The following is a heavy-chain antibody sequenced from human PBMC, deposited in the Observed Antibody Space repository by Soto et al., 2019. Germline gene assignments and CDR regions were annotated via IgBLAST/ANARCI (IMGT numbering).Heavy chain of an antibody. CDR2: ISYDGSNK. CDR1: GFSFSSYA. D-gene: IGHD1-26*01. V-gene: IGHV3-30-3*01. J-gene: IGHJ4*02. CDR3: ARDRSIVGATPLDY. Sequence: PGGSLRLSCAASGFSFSSYAMHWVRPAPGKGLEWVAVISYDGSNKYYADSVKGRFTISRDNSKNTLYLQMNSLRAEDTAVYYCARDRSIVGATPLDYWGQGTLVTVSS.